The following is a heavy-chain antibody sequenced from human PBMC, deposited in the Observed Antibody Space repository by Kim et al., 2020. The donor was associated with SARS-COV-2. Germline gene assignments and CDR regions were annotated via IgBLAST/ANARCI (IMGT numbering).Heavy chain of an antibody. Sequence: GGSLRLSCAASGFTFSSYGMHWVRQAPGKGLEWVAVISYDGSNKYYADSVKGRFTISRDNSKNTLYLQMNSLRAEDTAVYYCAKLDYYDSSGYFGYWGQGTLGTVSS. V-gene: IGHV3-30*18. D-gene: IGHD3-22*01. CDR3: AKLDYYDSSGYFGY. CDR2: ISYDGSNK. CDR1: GFTFSSYG. J-gene: IGHJ4*02.